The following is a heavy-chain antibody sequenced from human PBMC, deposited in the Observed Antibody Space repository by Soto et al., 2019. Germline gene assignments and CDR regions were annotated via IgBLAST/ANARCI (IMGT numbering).Heavy chain of an antibody. CDR3: AKFGASGSYFQFDY. J-gene: IGHJ4*02. Sequence: LRLSCAASEFTFNIYWMSWVRLAPERGLEWAANINQDGSKEFYVDSVRGRFTISRDNAKNSLYLQMDSLRDEDTAVYYCAKFGASGSYFQFDYWGPGTLVTVSS. D-gene: IGHD3-10*01. CDR1: EFTFNIYW. CDR2: INQDGSKE. V-gene: IGHV3-7*03.